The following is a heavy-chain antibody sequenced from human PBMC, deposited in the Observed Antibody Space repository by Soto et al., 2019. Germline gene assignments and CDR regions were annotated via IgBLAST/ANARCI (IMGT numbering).Heavy chain of an antibody. J-gene: IGHJ4*02. CDR3: AAGGGLPRYY. CDR1: GGSFSGYY. D-gene: IGHD5-12*01. V-gene: IGHV4-34*01. CDR2: IYHSGST. Sequence: SETLSLTCAVYGGSFSGYYWSWIRQPPGKGLEWIGYIYHSGSTYYNPSLKSRVTISVDRSKNQFSLKLSSVTAADTAVYYCAAGGGLPRYYWGQGTLVTVSS.